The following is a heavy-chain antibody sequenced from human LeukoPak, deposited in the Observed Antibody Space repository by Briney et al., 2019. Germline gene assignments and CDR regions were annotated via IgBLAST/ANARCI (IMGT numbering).Heavy chain of an antibody. V-gene: IGHV3-74*01. CDR3: TRENWGALDY. CDR2: INSDGSDT. Sequence: PGGPLRLSCAASGFSFSVFWMNWVRQVPGKGLVWVSLINSDGSDTTYADSVKGRFTISRDNAKNTLYLQMNSLRAEDTAMYYCTRENWGALDYWGQGTLVTVSS. CDR1: GFSFSVFW. D-gene: IGHD3-16*01. J-gene: IGHJ4*02.